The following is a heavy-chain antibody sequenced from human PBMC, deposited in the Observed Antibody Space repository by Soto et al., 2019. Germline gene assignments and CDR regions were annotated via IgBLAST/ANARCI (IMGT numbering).Heavy chain of an antibody. Sequence: PAGSVRHTCAASGCIVSDYYMSLIRQAPGKGLEWVSYISSSSYTNYADSVKGRFTISRDNAKNSLYLQMNSLRAEDTAVYYCARDQSYYDSSGYSGPLYFDYWGQGTLVTVSS. V-gene: IGHV3-11*05. CDR1: GCIVSDYY. CDR2: ISSSSYT. J-gene: IGHJ4*02. D-gene: IGHD3-22*01. CDR3: ARDQSYYDSSGYSGPLYFDY.